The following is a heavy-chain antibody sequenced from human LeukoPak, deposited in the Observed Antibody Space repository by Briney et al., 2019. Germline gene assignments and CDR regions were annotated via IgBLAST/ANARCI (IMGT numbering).Heavy chain of an antibody. D-gene: IGHD6-19*01. CDR3: ARAPNSLGSAWYGYYYYYMDV. CDR2: ITPHNGDT. Sequence: ASVTVSCKSSGYTFTSYGINWLRQAPGQGLEWMGWITPHNGDTKYAQKFQGRVSMTADRSTSTAYMELRSLRSDDTAVYFCARAPNSLGSAWYGYYYYYMDVWGKGTTVTVSS. V-gene: IGHV1-18*01. J-gene: IGHJ6*03. CDR1: GYTFTSYG.